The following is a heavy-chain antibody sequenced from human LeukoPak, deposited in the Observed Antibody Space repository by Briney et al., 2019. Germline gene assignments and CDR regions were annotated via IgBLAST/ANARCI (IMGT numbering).Heavy chain of an antibody. CDR1: GFTFDDYA. J-gene: IGHJ6*03. V-gene: IGHV3-9*01. Sequence: GGSLRLSCAASGFTFDDYAMHWVRQAPGKGLEWVSGISWNSGSIGYADSVKGRFTISRDNAKNSLYLQMNSLRAEDTALYYWARVYAPSYYDYYMDVWGKGTTVTVSS. CDR3: ARVYAPSYYDYYMDV. CDR2: ISWNSGSI. D-gene: IGHD2-8*01.